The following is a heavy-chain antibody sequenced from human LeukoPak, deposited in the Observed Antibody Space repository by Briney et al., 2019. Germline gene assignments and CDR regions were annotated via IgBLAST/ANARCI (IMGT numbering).Heavy chain of an antibody. J-gene: IGHJ1*01. Sequence: SETLSLTCTVSGGSISSSSYYWAWIRQPPGKGLEWIGSIYYTGSTYYNPSLKSRATISVDTSKNQFSPRLSSVTAADTAVYYSARDYRLTQIQYWGQGTLVTVSS. CDR3: ARDYRLTQIQY. D-gene: IGHD1-26*01. CDR1: GGSISSSSYY. V-gene: IGHV4-39*07. CDR2: IYYTGST.